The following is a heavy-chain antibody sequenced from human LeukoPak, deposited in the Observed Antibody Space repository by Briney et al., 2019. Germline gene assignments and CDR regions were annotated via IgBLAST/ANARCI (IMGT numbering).Heavy chain of an antibody. CDR3: AVGYSSSWYSGNWFDP. Sequence: SETLSLTCAVSGGSISSRGYYWSWIRQPPGKGLEWIGSIYYSGGNYYNPSLKSRVTISVDTSKNQFSLKLSSVTAADTAVYYCAVGYSSSWYSGNWFDPWGQGTLVTVSS. J-gene: IGHJ5*02. V-gene: IGHV4-39*07. CDR1: GGSISSRGYY. D-gene: IGHD6-13*01. CDR2: IYYSGGN.